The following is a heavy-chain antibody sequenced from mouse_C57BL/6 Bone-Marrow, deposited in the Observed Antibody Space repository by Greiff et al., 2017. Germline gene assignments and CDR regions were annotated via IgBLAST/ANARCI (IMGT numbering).Heavy chain of an antibody. CDR3: RSSAWFAY. D-gene: IGHD1-3*01. CDR2: IDPENGDT. J-gene: IGHJ3*01. V-gene: IGHV14-4*01. CDR1: GFNIKDDY. Sequence: VQLQQSGAELVRPGASVKLSCTASGFNIKDDYMHWVKQRPEQGLEWIGWIDPENGDTEYASKFQGKATITAATSSNTAYLQLSSLTSEDTAVYYCRSSAWFAYWGQGTLVTVSA.